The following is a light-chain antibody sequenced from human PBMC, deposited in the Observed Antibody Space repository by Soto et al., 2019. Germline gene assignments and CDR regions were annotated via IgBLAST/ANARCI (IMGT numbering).Light chain of an antibody. Sequence: EIVLTQSPGTLSLSPGERATLSCRASRSVSSSYLAWYQQKPGQAPRLLIYGASFRATGIPDRFSGSASGTDLTLTISRLEPEDFAVYYCQQYSSSPPVYTFGQGTKLEI. J-gene: IGKJ2*01. CDR2: GAS. CDR1: RSVSSSY. V-gene: IGKV3-20*01. CDR3: QQYSSSPPVYT.